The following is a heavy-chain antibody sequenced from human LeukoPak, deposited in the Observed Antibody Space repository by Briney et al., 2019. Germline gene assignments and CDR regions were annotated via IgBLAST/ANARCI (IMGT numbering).Heavy chain of an antibody. D-gene: IGHD5-12*01. CDR2: IYHSGST. V-gene: IGHV4-38-2*01. J-gene: IGHJ5*02. Sequence: PSETLSLTCAVSGYSISSGYYWGWVRQPPGNGLEWIGSIYHSGSTYYNPPLKSRVTISVDTSKNQFSLKLSSVTAADTAVYYCARLSGYDYVDPWGQGTLVTVSS. CDR1: GYSISSGYY. CDR3: ARLSGYDYVDP.